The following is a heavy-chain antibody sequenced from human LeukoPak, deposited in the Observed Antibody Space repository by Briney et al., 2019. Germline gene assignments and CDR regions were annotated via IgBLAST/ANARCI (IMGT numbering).Heavy chain of an antibody. D-gene: IGHD5-18*01. Sequence: PSETLSLTCTVSGGSISSGGYYWSWIRQPPGKGLEWIGYIYHSGSTYYNPSLKSRVTISVDRSKNQFSLKLSSVTAADTAVYYCARAARDAFDIWGQGTVVTVSS. CDR1: GGSISSGGYY. CDR3: ARAARDAFDI. J-gene: IGHJ3*02. V-gene: IGHV4-30-2*01. CDR2: IYHSGST.